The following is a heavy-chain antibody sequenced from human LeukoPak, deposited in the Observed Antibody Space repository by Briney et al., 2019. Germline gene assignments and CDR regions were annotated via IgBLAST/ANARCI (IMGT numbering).Heavy chain of an antibody. CDR1: GYTFTTYG. Sequence: ASVKVSCKTSGYTFTTYGISWVRQAPGQGLEWMGWISTYNGNTRYTQKLQGRVTMTTEKSTSTAYMELRSLTSDDTAVYYCTRDPDGDDALDIWGQGTMVIVSS. D-gene: IGHD3-10*01. J-gene: IGHJ3*02. CDR2: ISTYNGNT. CDR3: TRDPDGDDALDI. V-gene: IGHV1-18*01.